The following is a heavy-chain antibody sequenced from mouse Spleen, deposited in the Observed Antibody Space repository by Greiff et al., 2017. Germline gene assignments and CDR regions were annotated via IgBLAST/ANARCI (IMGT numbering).Heavy chain of an antibody. J-gene: IGHJ2*01. Sequence: EVMLVESGGGLVQPGGSLKLSCAASGFTFSSYGMSWVRQTPDKRLELVATINSNGGSTYYPDSVKGRFTISRDNAKNTLYLQMSSLKSEDTAMYYCARDRDGYYFDYWGQGTTLTVSS. V-gene: IGHV5-6-3*01. CDR3: ARDRDGYYFDY. D-gene: IGHD2-3*01. CDR2: INSNGGST. CDR1: GFTFSSYG.